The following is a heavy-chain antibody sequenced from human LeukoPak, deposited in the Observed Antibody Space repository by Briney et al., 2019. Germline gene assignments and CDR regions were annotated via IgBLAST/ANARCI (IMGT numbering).Heavy chain of an antibody. CDR1: GFTFSSYA. CDR2: ISGDGTTT. V-gene: IGHV3-23*01. CDR3: ARDSDYYDSSGPYYYYYGMDV. J-gene: IGHJ6*02. D-gene: IGHD3-22*01. Sequence: PGGSLRLSCAASGFTFSSYAMTWVRQAPGRGLEWVSGISGDGTTTYYADSVKGRFTISRDNSKNTLYLQMNSLRVEDTAVYYCARDSDYYDSSGPYYYYYGMDVWGQGTTVTVSS.